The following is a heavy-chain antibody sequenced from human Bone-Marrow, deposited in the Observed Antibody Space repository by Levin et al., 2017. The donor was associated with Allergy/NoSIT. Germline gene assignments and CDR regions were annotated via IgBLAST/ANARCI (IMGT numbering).Heavy chain of an antibody. CDR2: IYWDDDK. CDR1: GFSLSTSGVG. V-gene: IGHV2-5*02. Sequence: SGPTLVKPTQTLTLTCTFSGFSLSTSGVGVGWIRQPPGKALEWLALIYWDDDKRYSPSLKSRLTITKDTSKNQVVLTMTNMDPVDTATYYCAHLCLYYYGSGSYYNYNWFDPWGQGTLVTVSS. D-gene: IGHD3-10*01. J-gene: IGHJ5*02. CDR3: AHLCLYYYGSGSYYNYNWFDP.